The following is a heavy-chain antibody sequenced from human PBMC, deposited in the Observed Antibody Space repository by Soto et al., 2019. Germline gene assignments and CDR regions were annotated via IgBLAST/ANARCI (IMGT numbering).Heavy chain of an antibody. J-gene: IGHJ3*02. D-gene: IGHD3-22*01. CDR2: ISYDGSNK. V-gene: IGHV3-30-3*01. CDR1: GFTFSSYA. CDR3: ARTYDSSGYPTDAFDI. Sequence: ESGGGVVQPGRSLRLSCAASGFTFSSYAMHWVRQAPGKGLEWVAVISYDGSNKYYADSVKGRFTISRDNSKNTLYLQMNSLRAEDTAVYYCARTYDSSGYPTDAFDIWGQGTMVTVSS.